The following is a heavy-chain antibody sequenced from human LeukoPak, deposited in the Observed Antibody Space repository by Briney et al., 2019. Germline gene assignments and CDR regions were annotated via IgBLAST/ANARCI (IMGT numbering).Heavy chain of an antibody. CDR2: ISSNGGST. V-gene: IGHV3-64*02. J-gene: IGHJ4*02. CDR3: ARGSFIYGDLDY. Sequence: GGSLRLSCSASGFTFSNYAMHWVRQAPGKGLEYVSAISSNGGSTYYADSVKGRFTISRDNSKNTLYLQMGSLRAEDMAVYYCARGSFIYGDLDYWGQGTLVTVSS. D-gene: IGHD4-17*01. CDR1: GFTFSNYA.